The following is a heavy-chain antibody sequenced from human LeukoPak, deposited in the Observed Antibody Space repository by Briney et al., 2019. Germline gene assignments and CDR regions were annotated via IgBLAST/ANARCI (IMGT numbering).Heavy chain of an antibody. CDR1: GFTFSDAW. CDR2: IKSKAAGGTT. CDR3: SYTYLDY. J-gene: IGHJ4*02. Sequence: GGSLRLSCAASGFTFSDAWMTWVRQAPGKGLEWVGRIKSKAAGGTTDYAAPVKGRFTISRDDSKNTLYLQMNSLKTEDTAVYYCSYTYLDYWGQGTLVTVSS. V-gene: IGHV3-15*01.